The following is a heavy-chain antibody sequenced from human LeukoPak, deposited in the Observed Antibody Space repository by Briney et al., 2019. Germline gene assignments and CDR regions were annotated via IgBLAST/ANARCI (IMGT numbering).Heavy chain of an antibody. V-gene: IGHV3-30*18. CDR1: GFTFSSYG. Sequence: PGRSLRLSCAASGFTFSSYGMHWVRQAPGKGLEWVAVISYDGSNKYYADSVKGRFTISRDNSKNTLYLQMNSLRAEDTAVYYCAKDLSGERQFNYFDYWGQGTLVTVSS. D-gene: IGHD3-10*01. CDR3: AKDLSGERQFNYFDY. CDR2: ISYDGSNK. J-gene: IGHJ4*02.